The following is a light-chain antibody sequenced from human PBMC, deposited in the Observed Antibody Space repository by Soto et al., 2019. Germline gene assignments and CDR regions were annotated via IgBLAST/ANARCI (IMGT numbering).Light chain of an antibody. CDR3: SSCTTSSTNVV. J-gene: IGLJ2*01. CDR2: GVS. V-gene: IGLV2-14*01. CDR1: SSDVGRYNY. Sequence: QSALTQPASVSGSPGQSITISCTGTSSDVGRYNYVSWYQQNPGKAPKLMIYGVSNRPSGVSDRFSGSKSGNTASLTISGLQAEDEADYYCSSCTTSSTNVVFGGGTKLTVL.